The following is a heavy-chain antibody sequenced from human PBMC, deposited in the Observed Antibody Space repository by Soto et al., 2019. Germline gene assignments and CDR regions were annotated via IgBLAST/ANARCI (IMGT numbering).Heavy chain of an antibody. J-gene: IGHJ3*02. Sequence: ASVKVSCKASGGTFSSYAISWVRQAPGQGLEWMGGIIPIFGTANYAQKFQGRVTITADESTSTAYMELSSLRSEDTAVYYCAREGRRWIEWNPDAFDIWGQGTMVTVSS. D-gene: IGHD1-1*01. CDR2: IIPIFGTA. CDR1: GGTFSSYA. V-gene: IGHV1-69*13. CDR3: AREGRRWIEWNPDAFDI.